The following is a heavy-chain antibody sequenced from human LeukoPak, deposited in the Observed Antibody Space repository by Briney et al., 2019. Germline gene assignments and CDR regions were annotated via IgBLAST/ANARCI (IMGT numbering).Heavy chain of an antibody. CDR1: GFAFRNYA. D-gene: IGHD4-17*01. CDR3: GKDPNGDYVGTFDF. Sequence: GGSLRLSCVGSGFAFRNYAMTWVRQAPGKGPEWVSSITGSGGTIRYADSVKGRFTISRDNSVDTLYLQMNRLSAEDTAVYYCGKDPNGDYVGTFDFWGRGTMVTVSS. V-gene: IGHV3-23*01. CDR2: ITGSGGTI. J-gene: IGHJ3*01.